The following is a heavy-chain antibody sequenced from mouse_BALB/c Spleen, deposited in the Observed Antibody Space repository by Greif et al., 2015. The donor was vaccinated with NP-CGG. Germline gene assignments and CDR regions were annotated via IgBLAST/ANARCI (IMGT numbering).Heavy chain of an antibody. J-gene: IGHJ2*01. CDR1: GYTFTSYW. CDR2: IAPGSGST. D-gene: IGHD1-2*01. CDR3: ARYYYGYGYIDY. V-gene: IGHV1S41*01. Sequence: DLVKPGASVKLSCKASGYTFTSYWINWIKQRPGQGLEWIGRIAPGSGSTYYNEMFKGKATLTVDTSSSTAYVQLSSLSSEDSAVYFCARYYYGYGYIDYWGQGTTLTVSS.